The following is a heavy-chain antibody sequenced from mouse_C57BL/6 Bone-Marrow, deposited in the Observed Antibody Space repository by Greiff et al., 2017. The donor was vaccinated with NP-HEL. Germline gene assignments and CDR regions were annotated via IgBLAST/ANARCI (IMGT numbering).Heavy chain of an antibody. D-gene: IGHD1-1*01. Sequence: VKLQQPGTELVKPGASVKLSCKASGYTFTSYWMHWVKQRPGQGLEWIGNINPSNGGTNYNEKFKSKATLTADKSSSTAYMQLSSLTSEDSAVYYCARDLDYYGSSVCDAMDYWGQGTSVTVSS. J-gene: IGHJ4*01. CDR1: GYTFTSYW. V-gene: IGHV1-53*01. CDR3: ARDLDYYGSSVCDAMDY. CDR2: INPSNGGT.